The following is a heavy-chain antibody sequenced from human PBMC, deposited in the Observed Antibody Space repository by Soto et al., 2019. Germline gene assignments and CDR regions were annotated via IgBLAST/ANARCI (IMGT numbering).Heavy chain of an antibody. CDR3: ARGAGYYYYYYMDV. V-gene: IGHV3-66*01. CDR1: GFTVSSNY. CDR2: IYSGGST. Sequence: GGSLRLSCAASGFTVSSNYMSWVRQAPGKGLEWVSVIYSGGSTYYADSVKGRFTISRDNSKNTLYLQMNSLRAEDTSVYYCARGAGYYYYYYMDVWGKGTTVTV. J-gene: IGHJ6*03.